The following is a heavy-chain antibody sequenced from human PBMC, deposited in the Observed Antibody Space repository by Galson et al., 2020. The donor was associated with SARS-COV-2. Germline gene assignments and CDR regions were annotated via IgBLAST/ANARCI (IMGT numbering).Heavy chain of an antibody. J-gene: IGHJ4*02. CDR2: IYHSGST. CDR3: ARDNVGFLEWLSSFDY. V-gene: IGHV4-38-2*02. CDR1: GYSISSGYY. D-gene: IGHD3-3*01. Sequence: SETLSLTCAVSGYSISSGYYWGCIRQPPGKGLEWIGSIYHSGSTYYNPSLKSRVTISVDTSKNQFYLKLSSVTAADTAVYYCARDNVGFLEWLSSFDYWGQGALVTVSS.